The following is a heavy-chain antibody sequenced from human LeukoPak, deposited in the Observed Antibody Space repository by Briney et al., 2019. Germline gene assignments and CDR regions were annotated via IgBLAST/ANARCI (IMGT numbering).Heavy chain of an antibody. CDR2: IYYSGST. D-gene: IGHD2-2*01. Sequence: SETLFLTCTVSGGSISSYYWSWIRQPPGKGLEWIGYIYYSGSTNYNPSLKSRVTISVDTSKNQFSLKLSSVTAADTAVYYCARRSIPNQLSPTYYYYYGMDVSGQGTTVTVSS. V-gene: IGHV4-59*08. J-gene: IGHJ6*02. CDR3: ARRSIPNQLSPTYYYYYGMDV. CDR1: GGSISSYY.